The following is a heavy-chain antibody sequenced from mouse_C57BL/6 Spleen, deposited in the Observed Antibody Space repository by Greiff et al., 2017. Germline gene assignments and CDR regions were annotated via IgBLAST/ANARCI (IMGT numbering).Heavy chain of an antibody. CDR1: GFNITDYY. CDR3: ASDYEGFAY. J-gene: IGHJ3*01. Sequence: EVQLKQSGAELVKPGASVKLSCTASGFNITDYYMHWVKQRTEQGLEWIGRIDPGDGETKYAPKFPGKATITADTSSNTAYLQLSSLTSEDTAVYYCASDYEGFAYWGQGTLVTVSA. D-gene: IGHD2-4*01. V-gene: IGHV14-2*01. CDR2: IDPGDGET.